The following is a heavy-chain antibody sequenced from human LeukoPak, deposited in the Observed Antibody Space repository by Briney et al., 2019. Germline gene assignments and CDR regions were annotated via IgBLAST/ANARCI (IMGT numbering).Heavy chain of an antibody. V-gene: IGHV3-48*04. CDR2: ISSSTTI. D-gene: IGHD6-19*01. Sequence: GGSLRLSCAASGFTFSSYSMNWVRQAPGKGLEWVSYISSSTTIYYADSVKGRFTISRDNAKNSLYLQMDSLRAEDTAVYYCARVRGSGWYSDHWGQGTLVTVSS. CDR1: GFTFSSYS. CDR3: ARVRGSGWYSDH. J-gene: IGHJ4*02.